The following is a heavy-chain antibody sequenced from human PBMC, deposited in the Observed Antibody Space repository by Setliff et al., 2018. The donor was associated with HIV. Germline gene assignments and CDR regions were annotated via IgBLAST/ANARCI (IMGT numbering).Heavy chain of an antibody. Sequence: ASVKVSCKASGYTISAHGVSWVRHVPGHGLEWMGWISGDTGDIKYSQRFEGRLTMTTETSTNTAYMELKSLRSDDTAVYYCAIDGLSYNILPGSIAYFHTGMDVWGQGTTVTVSS. CDR3: AIDGLSYNILPGSIAYFHTGMDV. J-gene: IGHJ6*02. D-gene: IGHD3-9*01. V-gene: IGHV1-18*01. CDR1: GYTISAHG. CDR2: ISGDTGDI.